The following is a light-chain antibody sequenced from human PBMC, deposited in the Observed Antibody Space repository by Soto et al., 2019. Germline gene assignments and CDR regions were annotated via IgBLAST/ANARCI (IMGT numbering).Light chain of an antibody. V-gene: IGKV1-5*03. CDR1: QTISSW. J-gene: IGKJ5*01. CDR3: QQRSNWPLLT. Sequence: DIQMTQSPSSLSASVGDRVTITCRASQTISSWLAWYQQKPGKAPKLLIYKASTLKSGVPSRFSGSGSGTDFTLTISSLEPEDFAVDYCQQRSNWPLLTFGQGTRLEIK. CDR2: KAS.